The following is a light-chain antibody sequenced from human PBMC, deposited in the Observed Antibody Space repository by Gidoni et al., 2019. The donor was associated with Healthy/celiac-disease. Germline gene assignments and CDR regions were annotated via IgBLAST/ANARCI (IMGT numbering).Light chain of an antibody. V-gene: IGKV1-8*01. CDR3: QQYYSYPYT. CDR2: AAS. Sequence: AIRMTQSQSSFSASTGDRVTITCRASQGISSYLAWYQQKPGKAPKLLIYAASTLQSGVPSRFSGSGSGTDFTLTISCLQSEDFATYYCQQYYSYPYTFXQXTKLEIK. J-gene: IGKJ2*01. CDR1: QGISSY.